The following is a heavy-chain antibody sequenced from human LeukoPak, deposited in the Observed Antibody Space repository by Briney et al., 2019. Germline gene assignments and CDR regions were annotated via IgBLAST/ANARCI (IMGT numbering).Heavy chain of an antibody. CDR3: ARSNGYCSSTSCYTSDY. Sequence: GESLKISCKGSEYRFTSYWIGWVRQMPGKGLEWMGIIYPGDSDTRYSPSFQGQVTISADKSISTAYLQWSSLKASDTAMYYCARSNGYCSSTSCYTSDYWGQGTLVTVSS. J-gene: IGHJ4*02. D-gene: IGHD2-2*02. CDR2: IYPGDSDT. V-gene: IGHV5-51*01. CDR1: EYRFTSYW.